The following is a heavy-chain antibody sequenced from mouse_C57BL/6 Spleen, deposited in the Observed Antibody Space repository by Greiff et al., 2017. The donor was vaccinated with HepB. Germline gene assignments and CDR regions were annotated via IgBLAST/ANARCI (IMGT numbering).Heavy chain of an antibody. Sequence: VMLVESGAELVRPGTSVKMSCKASGYTFTNYWIGWAKQRPGHGLEWIGDIYPGGGYTNYNEKFKGKATLTADKSSSTAYMQFSSLTSEDSAIYYCARPSGRGWYFDVWGTGTTVTVSS. V-gene: IGHV1-63*01. CDR3: ARPSGRGWYFDV. J-gene: IGHJ1*03. CDR1: GYTFTNYW. CDR2: IYPGGGYT. D-gene: IGHD4-1*01.